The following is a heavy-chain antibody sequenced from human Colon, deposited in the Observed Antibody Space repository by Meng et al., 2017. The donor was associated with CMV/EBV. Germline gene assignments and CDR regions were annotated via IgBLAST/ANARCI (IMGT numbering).Heavy chain of an antibody. CDR3: ARDSSSSAYSPFDY. D-gene: IGHD3-22*01. CDR1: GDSVSSNSAA. V-gene: IGHV6-1*01. J-gene: IGHJ4*02. CDR2: RYYRSKWYN. Sequence: QVQLQKSGPGLVKPSXVRSLLCAXSGDSVSSNSAAWNWIRQSPSRGLEWLGRRYYRSKWYNDYAVSVKSRITINPDTSKNQFSLQLNSVTPEDTAVYYCARDSSSSAYSPFDYWGQGTLVTVSS.